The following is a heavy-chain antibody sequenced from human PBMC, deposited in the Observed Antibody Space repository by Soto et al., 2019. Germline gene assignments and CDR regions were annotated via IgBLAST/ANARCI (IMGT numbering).Heavy chain of an antibody. J-gene: IGHJ4*02. CDR1: GFTVSSANY. V-gene: IGHV3-53*01. D-gene: IGHD5-12*01. CDR3: PGSGY. CDR2: IYPGDTT. Sequence: EVQLVESGGGLIQPGGSLRLSCVVSGFTVSSANYMSWVRQAPGKGLEWVSVIYPGDTTFYADSVKGRFTISRDNSKNTLYLQMNSLRAGDTAVYYGPGSGYWGQGTLVTVSS.